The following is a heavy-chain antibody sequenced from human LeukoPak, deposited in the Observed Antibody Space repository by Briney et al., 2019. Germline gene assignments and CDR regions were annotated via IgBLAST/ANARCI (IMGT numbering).Heavy chain of an antibody. J-gene: IGHJ5*02. CDR3: ARSALSGYYLNWFDP. D-gene: IGHD3-22*01. Sequence: SETLSLTCTVSGGSISSYYWSWIRPPPGKGLEWIGYIYYSGSTNYNPSLKSRVTISVDTSKNQFSLKLSSVTAADTAVYYCARSALSGYYLNWFDPWGQGTLVTVSS. CDR1: GGSISSYY. CDR2: IYYSGST. V-gene: IGHV4-59*01.